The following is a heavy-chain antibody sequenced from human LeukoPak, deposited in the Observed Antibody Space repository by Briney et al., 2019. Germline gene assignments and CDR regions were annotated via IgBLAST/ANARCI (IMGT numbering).Heavy chain of an antibody. CDR3: ARDRAVKARIGGMDV. J-gene: IGHJ6*02. CDR1: GFVFSGYS. Sequence: GGSLRLSCAASGFVFSGYSINWVRQAPGKGLVWVSYISESSSHTYYVDSVKGRFTISRDNAKNSLYLQMSSLRAEDTGIYYCARDRAVKARIGGMDVWGQGTTVIVSS. V-gene: IGHV3-21*06. D-gene: IGHD5-24*01. CDR2: ISESSSHT.